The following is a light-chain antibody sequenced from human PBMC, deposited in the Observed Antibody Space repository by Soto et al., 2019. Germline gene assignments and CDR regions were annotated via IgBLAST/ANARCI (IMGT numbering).Light chain of an antibody. V-gene: IGLV2-14*03. CDR2: DVS. J-gene: IGLJ1*01. Sequence: HSVLTQPASVSGSPGQSITISCTGTSSDVGGYNYVSWYQHHPGKAPKLIIYDVSNRPSGVSNRFSGSKSGKTASLTISVLQVEDEADYYCNSYTSSSTRVFGTGTKVTVL. CDR1: SSDVGGYNY. CDR3: NSYTSSSTRV.